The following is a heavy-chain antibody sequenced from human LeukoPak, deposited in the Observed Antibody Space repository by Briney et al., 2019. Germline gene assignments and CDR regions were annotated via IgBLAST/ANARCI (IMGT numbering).Heavy chain of an antibody. CDR1: GFTFSSYG. J-gene: IGHJ5*02. CDR3: ARGVTMIVEMGPNWFDP. CDR2: ISSSGSTI. Sequence: GGSLRLSCAASGFTFSSYGMSWVRQAPGKGLEWVSYISSSGSTIYYADSVKGRFTISRDNARNSLYLQMNSLRAEDTAVYYCARGVTMIVEMGPNWFDPWGQGTLVTVSS. D-gene: IGHD3-22*01. V-gene: IGHV3-48*04.